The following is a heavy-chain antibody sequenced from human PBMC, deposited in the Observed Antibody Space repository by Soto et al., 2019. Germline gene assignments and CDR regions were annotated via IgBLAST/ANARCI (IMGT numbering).Heavy chain of an antibody. V-gene: IGHV4-61*01. J-gene: IGHJ4*02. CDR2: IFSSGST. Sequence: QVQLQESGPGLVKPSETLSLTCTVSGGSVISGSYCWSWIRQPPGKGLEWIGYIFSSGSTNYNAYFKSRVNISVDTSTKQFSLKLNSVSAADMAVYYCVRSVSGATQLIAYLGQGTLVPVSS. D-gene: IGHD2-15*01. CDR1: GGSVISGSYC. CDR3: VRSVSGATQLIAY.